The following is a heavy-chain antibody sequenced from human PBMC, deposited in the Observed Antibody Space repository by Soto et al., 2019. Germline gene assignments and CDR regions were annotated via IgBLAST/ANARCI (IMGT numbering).Heavy chain of an antibody. CDR1: GFTFSSYA. CDR3: AKGGDKSSYALRGDY. CDR2: ISGSGGST. D-gene: IGHD2-2*01. V-gene: IGHV3-23*01. Sequence: EVQLLESGGGLVQPGGSLRLSCAASGFTFSSYAMSWVRQAPGKGLEWVSAISGSGGSTYYSDSVKSRFTISRDNSKNTLYLQMNSLRAEDTAVYYCAKGGDKSSYALRGDYWGQGTLVTVSS. J-gene: IGHJ4*02.